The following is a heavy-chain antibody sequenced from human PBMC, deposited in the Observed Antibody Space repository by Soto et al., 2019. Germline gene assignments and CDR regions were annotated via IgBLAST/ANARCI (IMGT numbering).Heavy chain of an antibody. CDR2: ISAYNGNT. Sequence: ASVNVSCKASGYTFTCYGISWVRQAPGQGLEWMGWISAYNGNTNYAQKLQGRVTMTTDTSTSTAYMELRSLRSDDTAVYYCARGDLGDPSGGYWGQGTLVTVSS. V-gene: IGHV1-18*01. D-gene: IGHD3-16*01. J-gene: IGHJ4*02. CDR3: ARGDLGDPSGGY. CDR1: GYTFTCYG.